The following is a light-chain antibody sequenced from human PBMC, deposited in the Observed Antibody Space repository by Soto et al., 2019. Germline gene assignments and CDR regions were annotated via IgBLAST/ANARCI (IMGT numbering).Light chain of an antibody. J-gene: IGKJ4*01. V-gene: IGKV1-12*01. CDR1: QGISSW. CDR3: QQANSFPLT. CDR2: AAS. Sequence: DIQMTQSPSSVSASVGDRFTITCRASQGISSWLAWYQQKPGTAPNLLISAASSLQSGVPSRFSGSGSATDFTLIISNLQPEDFAIYYCQQANSFPLTFGGGTKVEIK.